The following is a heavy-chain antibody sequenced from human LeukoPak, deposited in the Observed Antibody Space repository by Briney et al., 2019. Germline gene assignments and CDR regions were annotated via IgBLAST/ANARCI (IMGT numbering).Heavy chain of an antibody. Sequence: PGESLRLSCAASGFTFSSYGMHWVRQAPGKGLEWVAVISYDGSNKYYADPVKGRFTISRDNSKNTLYLQMNSLRAEDTAVYYCAKDRPLAYCGGDCYSTGYFDYWGQGTLVTVSS. J-gene: IGHJ4*02. D-gene: IGHD2-21*02. CDR3: AKDRPLAYCGGDCYSTGYFDY. V-gene: IGHV3-30*18. CDR1: GFTFSSYG. CDR2: ISYDGSNK.